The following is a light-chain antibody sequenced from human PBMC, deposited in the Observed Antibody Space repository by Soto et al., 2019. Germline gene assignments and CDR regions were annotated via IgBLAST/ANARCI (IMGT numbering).Light chain of an antibody. Sequence: AIRMTQSPSSFSASTGDRVTITCRASQGISRYLAWYQQKPGKAPKLLIYAASTLQSGVPSRFSGSGSWTDFTLTISCLQSEDFATYYCPQYYSYPQTFGQGTKMEIK. CDR2: AAS. CDR3: PQYYSYPQT. J-gene: IGKJ1*01. V-gene: IGKV1-8*01. CDR1: QGISRY.